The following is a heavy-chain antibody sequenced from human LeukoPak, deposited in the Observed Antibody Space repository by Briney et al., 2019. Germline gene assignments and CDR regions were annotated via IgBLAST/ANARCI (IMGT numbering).Heavy chain of an antibody. V-gene: IGHV1-2*02. CDR3: ARLTYYYGSGSYSHDY. D-gene: IGHD3-10*01. CDR1: GYTFTGYY. CDR2: INPNSGGT. J-gene: IGHJ4*02. Sequence: ASVKVSCKASGYTFTGYYMHWVRQAPGQGLEWMGWINPNSGGTNYAQKFQGRVTMTRDTSISTAYMELSRLRSDDTAVYYCARLTYYYGSGSYSHDYWGQGTLVTVSS.